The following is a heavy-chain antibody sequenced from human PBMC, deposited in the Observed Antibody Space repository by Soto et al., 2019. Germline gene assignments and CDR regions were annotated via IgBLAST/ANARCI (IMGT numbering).Heavy chain of an antibody. CDR1: GDSVSSNSAA. J-gene: IGHJ5*02. D-gene: IGHD1-7*01. CDR2: TYYRSKWYN. V-gene: IGHV6-1*01. CDR3: ARDTVITGTTPGRYNWFDP. Sequence: SQTLSLTCAISGDSVSSNSAAWNWIRQSPSRGLEWLGRTYYRSKWYNDYAVSVKSRITINPDTSKNQFSLQLNSVTPEDTAVYYCARDTVITGTTPGRYNWFDPWGQGNMVTV.